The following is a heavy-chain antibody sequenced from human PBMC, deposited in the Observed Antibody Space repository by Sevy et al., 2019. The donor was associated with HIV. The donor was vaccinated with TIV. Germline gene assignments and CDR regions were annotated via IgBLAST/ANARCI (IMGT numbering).Heavy chain of an antibody. D-gene: IGHD2-2*02. CDR2: IIPIFGTA. J-gene: IGHJ4*01. V-gene: IGHV1-69*13. Sequence: ASVKVSCKASGGTFSSYAISWVRQAPGQGLEWMGGIIPIFGTANYAQKFQGRVTITADESTSTAYMELSSLRSEDTAVYYCARDREGYCSSTSCYTLDYWGHGTLVTVSS. CDR1: GGTFSSYA. CDR3: ARDREGYCSSTSCYTLDY.